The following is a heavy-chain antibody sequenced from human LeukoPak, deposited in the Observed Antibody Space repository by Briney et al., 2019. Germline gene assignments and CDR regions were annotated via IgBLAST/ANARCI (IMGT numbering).Heavy chain of an antibody. V-gene: IGHV3-21*01. CDR3: AREEYDILTGYSVIDY. D-gene: IGHD3-9*01. CDR2: ISSSSYI. CDR1: GFTFSSYS. Sequence: GGSLRLSCAASGFTFSSYSMNWVRQAPGKGLEWVSSISSSSYIYYADSVKGRFTISRDNAKNSLYLQMNSLRAEDTAVYYCAREEYDILTGYSVIDYWGQGTLVTVSS. J-gene: IGHJ4*02.